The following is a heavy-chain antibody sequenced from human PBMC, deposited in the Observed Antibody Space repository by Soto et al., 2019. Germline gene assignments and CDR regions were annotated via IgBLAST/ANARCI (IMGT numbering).Heavy chain of an antibody. CDR2: IYHSGTT. CDR1: GFSISSGFY. D-gene: IGHD6-13*01. J-gene: IGHJ4*02. V-gene: IGHV4-38-2*02. Sequence: SETLSLTCNVSGFSISSGFYWGWVRQPPGKGLEWIGAIYHSGTTYFNPSLQSRVTMAIDTSKNQFSLSLASVAAADTAMYYCARGMNPQDYWGQGTLVTVSS. CDR3: ARGMNPQDY.